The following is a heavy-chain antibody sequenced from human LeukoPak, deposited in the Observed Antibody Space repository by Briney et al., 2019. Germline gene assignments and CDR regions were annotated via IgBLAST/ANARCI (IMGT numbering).Heavy chain of an antibody. CDR3: AKALGHCSGGSCSDDAFDM. CDR1: GFTFSSYG. V-gene: IGHV3-30*18. CDR2: ISYDGSYK. Sequence: GGSLRLSCVASGFTFSSYGMHWVRQAPCKGLEWVAFISYDGSYKYYVDSAKGRFSISRDNSKSTLYLQMNSLRAEDTAVYHCAKALGHCSGGSCSDDAFDMWGQGTMVTVSS. D-gene: IGHD2-15*01. J-gene: IGHJ3*02.